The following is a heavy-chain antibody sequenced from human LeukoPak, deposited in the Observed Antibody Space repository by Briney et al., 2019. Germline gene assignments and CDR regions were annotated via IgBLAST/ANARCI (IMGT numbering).Heavy chain of an antibody. D-gene: IGHD3-22*01. CDR3: ARDYYDSRGYYYGGY. Sequence: GGSLRLSCAASGFTFSSYSMNWVRQAPGKGLEWISYISSSSTTIYYADSVKGRFTISRDNAKNSLYLQMNSLRDEDTAGYYCARDYYDSRGYYYGGYWGQGTLVTVSS. V-gene: IGHV3-48*02. J-gene: IGHJ4*02. CDR1: GFTFSSYS. CDR2: ISSSSTTI.